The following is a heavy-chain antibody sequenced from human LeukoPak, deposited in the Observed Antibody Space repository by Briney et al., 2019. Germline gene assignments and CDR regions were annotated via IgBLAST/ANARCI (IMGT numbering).Heavy chain of an antibody. J-gene: IGHJ4*02. CDR3: ARVMDTAMALLDY. V-gene: IGHV4-61*10. CDR1: GGSISSGSYF. Sequence: PSETLFLTCTVSGGSISSGSYFWSWIRQPAGKGLEWIGYIYHSGSTYYNPSLKSRVTISVDRSKNQFSLKLSSVTAADTAVYYCARVMDTAMALLDYWGQGTLVTVSS. CDR2: IYHSGST. D-gene: IGHD5-18*01.